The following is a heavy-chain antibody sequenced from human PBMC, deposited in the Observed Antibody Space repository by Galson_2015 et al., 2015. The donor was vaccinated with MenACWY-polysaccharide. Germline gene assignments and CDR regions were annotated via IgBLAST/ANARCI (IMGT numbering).Heavy chain of an antibody. D-gene: IGHD6-13*01. CDR3: AKASQWGAAAVGSFDH. CDR2: ISGSGTNI. CDR1: GFSITSYA. Sequence: SLRLSCAVSGFSITSYAVNWVRQAPWKGLEWVAVISGSGTNIQYADSVKGRFTISRDTSKSTLYLQMNSLRAEDTAKYYCAKASQWGAAAVGSFDHWGQGTLVTVSS. J-gene: IGHJ4*02. V-gene: IGHV3-23*01.